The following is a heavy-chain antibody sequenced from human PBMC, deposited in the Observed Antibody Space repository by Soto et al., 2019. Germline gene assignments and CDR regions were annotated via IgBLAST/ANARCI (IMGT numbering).Heavy chain of an antibody. CDR3: ASPNRRTVTSLGGMDV. CDR1: GFTFSSYA. Sequence: GGAVRLSCAASGFTFSSYAMHWVRQAPGKGLEWVAVISYDGSNKYYADSVKGRFTISRGNSKNTLYLQMNSLRAEDTAVYYCASPNRRTVTSLGGMDVWGQGTTVTVSS. J-gene: IGHJ6*02. D-gene: IGHD4-4*01. CDR2: ISYDGSNK. V-gene: IGHV3-30-3*01.